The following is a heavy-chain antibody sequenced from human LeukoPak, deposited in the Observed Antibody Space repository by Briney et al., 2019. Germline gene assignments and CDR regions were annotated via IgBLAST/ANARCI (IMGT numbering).Heavy chain of an antibody. V-gene: IGHV1-18*01. D-gene: IGHD6-6*01. CDR3: ARNRDHSSSSGPSY. Sequence: ASVKVSCKASGYTFTNYGISWVRQAPGQGLEWMGWISAYNANTNYAQKLQGRVTMTTDTSTSTAYMELRSLRSDDTAVYYCARNRDHSSSSGPSYWGQGTLVTVSS. CDR2: ISAYNANT. CDR1: GYTFTNYG. J-gene: IGHJ4*02.